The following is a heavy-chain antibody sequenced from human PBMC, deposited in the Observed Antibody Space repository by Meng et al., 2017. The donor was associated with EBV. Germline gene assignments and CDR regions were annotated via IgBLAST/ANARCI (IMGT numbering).Heavy chain of an antibody. J-gene: IGHJ4*02. D-gene: IGHD6-6*01. CDR1: GFSLSTRGVG. Sequence: WNWAGPALVNPTPNLPLTRTCLGFSLSTRGVGVGWIRQPPGKALEWLALIYWDDDKRYSPSLKSRLTITKDTSKNQVVLTMTNMDPVGAATYYCAHIIAARPFDYWGQGTLVTVSS. CDR2: IYWDDDK. CDR3: AHIIAARPFDY. V-gene: IGHV2-5*02.